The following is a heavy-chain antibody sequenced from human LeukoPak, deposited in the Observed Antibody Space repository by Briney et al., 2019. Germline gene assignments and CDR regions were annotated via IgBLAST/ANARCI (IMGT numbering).Heavy chain of an antibody. V-gene: IGHV4-61*02. CDR2: IYTSGST. CDR1: ACSISSGSYY. CDR3: ASESMNSGWELEYYGMDV. J-gene: IGHJ6*02. Sequence: SAETLSLTCTVCACSISSGSYYWNGIRQPAGKGLEWIGRIYTSGSTNDNPSLKSRVTISVDTSKSQFSLKLSYVTAAATAVYYCASESMNSGWELEYYGMDVWGQGTTVSVSS. D-gene: IGHD6-19*01.